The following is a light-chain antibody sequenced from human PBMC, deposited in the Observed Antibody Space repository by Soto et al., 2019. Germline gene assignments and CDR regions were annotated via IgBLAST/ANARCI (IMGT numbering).Light chain of an antibody. CDR3: QQTYSNPLA. CDR2: AAS. J-gene: IGKJ4*01. Sequence: IQMTQSPSSLSASVGDRVTITCRSSQTISTYLSWYQQKPGRAPNLLIYAASNLQSGVPSRFSGSGYGTDFTLTISSLQPEDFATYYCQQTYSNPLAFGGGTKVEI. V-gene: IGKV1-39*01. CDR1: QTISTY.